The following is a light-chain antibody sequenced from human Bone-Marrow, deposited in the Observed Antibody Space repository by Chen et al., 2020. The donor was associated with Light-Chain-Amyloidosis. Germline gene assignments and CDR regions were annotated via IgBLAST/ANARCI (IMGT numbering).Light chain of an antibody. CDR2: DDS. CDR3: QVWDRRSDRPV. CDR1: NIGSTS. Sequence: SYVLTQPSSVSVAPGQTATIACGGHNIGSTSVHWYQQTPGQAPLLVVYDDSDRPSGIPERLSGYKSRNTATMTSSRDEAGEEADYYCQVWDRRSDRPVFGGGTKLTVL. J-gene: IGLJ3*02. V-gene: IGLV3-21*02.